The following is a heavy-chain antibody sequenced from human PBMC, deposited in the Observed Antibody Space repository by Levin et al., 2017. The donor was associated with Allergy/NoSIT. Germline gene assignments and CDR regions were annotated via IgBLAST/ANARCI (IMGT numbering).Heavy chain of an antibody. Sequence: GESLKISCAASGFSFSSYWMHWVRQAPGKGLVWVSRISVDGSSTSYADSVKGRFTISRDNAKNTLYLQMNSLREEDTALYYCVKDDYASIWGQGTMVTVSS. CDR3: VKDDYASI. CDR1: GFSFSSYW. J-gene: IGHJ3*02. CDR2: ISVDGSST. V-gene: IGHV3-74*01. D-gene: IGHD4-17*01.